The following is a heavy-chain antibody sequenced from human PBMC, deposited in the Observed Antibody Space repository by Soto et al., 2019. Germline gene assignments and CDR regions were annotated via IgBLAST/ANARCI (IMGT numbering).Heavy chain of an antibody. CDR2: IIPIFGTA. D-gene: IGHD5-12*01. J-gene: IGHJ6*04. Sequence: QVQLVQSGAEVKKPGSSVKVSCKASGGTFSSYAISWVRQAPGQGLEWMGGIIPIFGTANYAQKFQGRVTITADDSTSAAKRGGSGLSSEDTALYYCAGGAYDGDYNYGMDVWGKGPTVTVSP. V-gene: IGHV1-69*01. CDR1: GGTFSSYA. CDR3: AGGAYDGDYNYGMDV.